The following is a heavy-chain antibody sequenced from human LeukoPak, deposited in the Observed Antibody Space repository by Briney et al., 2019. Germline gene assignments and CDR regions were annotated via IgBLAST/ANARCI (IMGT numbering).Heavy chain of an antibody. CDR3: ARNSALDY. CDR1: GFTFSSYD. D-gene: IGHD2/OR15-2a*01. CDR2: MWSDGSNK. J-gene: IGHJ4*02. Sequence: GRSLRLSCAASGFTFSSYDMHWVRQAPGKGLEWVAVMWSDGSNKYHADSVKGRFTISRDNSKNTLYLQMNSLRAGDTAVYYCARNSALDYWGQGTLVTVSS. V-gene: IGHV3-33*01.